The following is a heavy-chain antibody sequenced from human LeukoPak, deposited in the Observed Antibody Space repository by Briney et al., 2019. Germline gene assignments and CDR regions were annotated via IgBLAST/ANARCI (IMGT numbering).Heavy chain of an antibody. V-gene: IGHV4-59*01. CDR1: GGSISSYY. Sequence: PSETLSLTCTVSGGSISSYYWSWIRQSPGKGLEWIGYIYYSGSTNYNPSLKSRVTISVDTSKNQFSLKLSSVTAADTAVYYCARVPPAAPTGYYYYYMDVWGKGTTVTISS. J-gene: IGHJ6*03. D-gene: IGHD2-2*01. CDR3: ARVPPAAPTGYYYYYMDV. CDR2: IYYSGST.